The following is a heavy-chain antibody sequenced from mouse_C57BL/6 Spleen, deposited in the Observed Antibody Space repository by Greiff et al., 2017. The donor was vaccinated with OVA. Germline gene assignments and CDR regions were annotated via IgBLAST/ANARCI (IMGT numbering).Heavy chain of an antibody. CDR1: GFTFTDYY. CDR2: IRNKANGYTT. D-gene: IGHD2-14*01. V-gene: IGHV7-3*01. J-gene: IGHJ4*01. CDR3: ARWGTTRDYAMDY. Sequence: DVQLVESGGGLVQPGGSLSLSCAASGFTFTDYYMSWVRQPPGKALEWLGFIRNKANGYTTEYSASVKGRFTISRDNSQSILYLQMNALRAEDSATYYCARWGTTRDYAMDYWGQGTSVTVSS.